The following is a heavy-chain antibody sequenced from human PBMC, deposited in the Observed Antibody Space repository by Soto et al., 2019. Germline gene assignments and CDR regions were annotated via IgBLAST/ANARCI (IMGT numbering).Heavy chain of an antibody. CDR3: AKFIGLIVGATDSSPYYN. Sequence: PGGSLRLSCAASGFTFSSYAMSWVRQAPGKGLEWVSAISGSGGSTYYADSVKGRFTISRDNSKNTLYLQMNSLRAEDTAVYYCAKFIGLIVGATDSSPYYNWGQGTLVTVSS. CDR1: GFTFSSYA. V-gene: IGHV3-23*01. J-gene: IGHJ4*02. D-gene: IGHD1-26*01. CDR2: ISGSGGST.